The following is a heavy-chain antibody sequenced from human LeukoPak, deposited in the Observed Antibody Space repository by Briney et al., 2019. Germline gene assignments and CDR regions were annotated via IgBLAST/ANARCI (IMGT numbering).Heavy chain of an antibody. CDR1: GGSTSSYY. CDR3: ARDSLHFWTPVGFDP. V-gene: IGHV4-59*01. D-gene: IGHD3-3*02. CDR2: IYYSGST. J-gene: IGHJ5*02. Sequence: PSETLSLTCTVSGGSTSSYYWSWIRQPPGKGLEWIGYIYYSGSTNYNPSLKSRVTISVDTSKNQFSLKLSSVTAADTAVYYCARDSLHFWTPVGFDPWGQGTLVTVSS.